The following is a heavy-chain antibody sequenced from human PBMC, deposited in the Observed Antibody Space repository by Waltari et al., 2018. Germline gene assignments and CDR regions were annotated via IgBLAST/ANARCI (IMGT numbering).Heavy chain of an antibody. Sequence: QVQLQESGPGLVKPSETLSLPCTVSGGSISSHYWSWIRQPPGKGLEWIGYIYYSGSTNYNPSLKSRVTISVDTSKNQFSLKLSSVTAADTAVYYCARGTTVTTTDWYFDLWGRGTLVTVSS. V-gene: IGHV4-59*11. CDR1: GGSISSHY. CDR2: IYYSGST. J-gene: IGHJ2*01. CDR3: ARGTTVTTTDWYFDL. D-gene: IGHD4-17*01.